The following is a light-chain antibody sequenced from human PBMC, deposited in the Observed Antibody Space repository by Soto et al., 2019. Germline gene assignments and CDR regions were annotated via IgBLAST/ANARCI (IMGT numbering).Light chain of an antibody. CDR3: SSYTNTSTLVG. CDR2: EVT. J-gene: IGLJ2*01. CDR1: SSDVGGYNF. Sequence: HSALTQPASVSGSPGQSITISCTGTSSDVGGYNFVSWYQHHPGKAPKLIIYEVTTRPSGVSNRFSASKSGNTASLTISGLQAEDEADYYCSSYTNTSTLVGFGGGTKVTVL. V-gene: IGLV2-14*01.